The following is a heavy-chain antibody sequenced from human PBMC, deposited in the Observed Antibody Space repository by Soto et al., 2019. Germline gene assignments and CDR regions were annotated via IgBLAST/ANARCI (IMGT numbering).Heavy chain of an antibody. CDR2: ISPNGRDI. J-gene: IGHJ4*02. CDR3: ARTARLFEY. V-gene: IGHV3-11*01. Sequence: GGSLRLSCAASGFTFTDYYMSWIRQAPGKGLECLSYISPNGRDIAYADSVRGRFTISRDNARNSLYLQMNSLRGDDTAVYYCARTARLFEYWGQGTLVTVSS. CDR1: GFTFTDYY. D-gene: IGHD6-6*01.